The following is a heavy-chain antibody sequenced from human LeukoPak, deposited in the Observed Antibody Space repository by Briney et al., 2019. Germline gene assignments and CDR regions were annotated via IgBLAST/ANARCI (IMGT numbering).Heavy chain of an antibody. CDR2: INPNSGGT. CDR1: GYTFTGYY. V-gene: IGHV1-2*02. Sequence: ASVKVSCKASGYTFTGYYMHWVRQAPGQGLEWMGWINPNSGGTNYAQKFQGRVTMTRDTSISTAYMELSRLRSDDTAVYYCAREGTYGSGSSFDYWGQGTLVTVSS. J-gene: IGHJ4*02. D-gene: IGHD3-10*01. CDR3: AREGTYGSGSSFDY.